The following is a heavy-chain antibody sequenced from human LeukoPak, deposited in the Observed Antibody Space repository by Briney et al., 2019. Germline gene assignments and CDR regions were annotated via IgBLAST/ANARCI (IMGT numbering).Heavy chain of an antibody. J-gene: IGHJ4*02. D-gene: IGHD5-18*01. Sequence: GGSLRLSCAASGFTFSSYEMNWVRQAPGKGLEWVSYISSSGSTIYYADSVKGRFTISRDNAKNTLYLQMNSLRAEDAAVYYCARGGGYSYGSFDYWGQGTLVTVSP. CDR1: GFTFSSYE. V-gene: IGHV3-48*03. CDR2: ISSSGSTI. CDR3: ARGGGYSYGSFDY.